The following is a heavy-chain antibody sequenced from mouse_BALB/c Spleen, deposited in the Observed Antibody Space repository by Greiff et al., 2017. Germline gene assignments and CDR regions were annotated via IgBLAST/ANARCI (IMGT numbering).Heavy chain of an antibody. V-gene: IGHV1-5*01. CDR1: GYTFTSYW. J-gene: IGHJ1*01. Sequence: VQLKESGTVLARPGASVKMSCKASGYTFTSYWMHWVKQRPGQGLEWIGAIYPGNSDTSYNQKFKGKAKLTAVTSTSTAYMELSSLTNEDSAVYYCTRLATVVARWYFDVWGAGTTVTVSS. D-gene: IGHD1-1*01. CDR3: TRLATVVARWYFDV. CDR2: IYPGNSDT.